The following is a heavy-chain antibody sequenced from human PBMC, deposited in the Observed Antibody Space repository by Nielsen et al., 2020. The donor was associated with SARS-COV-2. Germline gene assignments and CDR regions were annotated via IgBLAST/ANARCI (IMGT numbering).Heavy chain of an antibody. Sequence: ASVKVSCKASGYTFTSYAMNWVRQAPGQGLEWMGWMNPNSGNTGYAQKFQGRVTMTRNTSISTAYMELSSLRSEDTAVYYCARGRYSSSWYHIEICGMDVWGQGTTVTVSS. CDR2: MNPNSGNT. CDR3: ARGRYSSSWYHIEICGMDV. CDR1: GYTFTSYA. V-gene: IGHV1-8*02. D-gene: IGHD6-13*01. J-gene: IGHJ6*02.